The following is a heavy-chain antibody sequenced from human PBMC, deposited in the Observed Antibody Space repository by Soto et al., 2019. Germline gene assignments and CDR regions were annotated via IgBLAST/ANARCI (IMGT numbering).Heavy chain of an antibody. Sequence: SVKVSCKASGGTFSSYAISWVRQAPGQGLEWMGGIIPIFGTANYAQKFQGRVTITADESTSTAYMELSSLRSEDTAVYYCARTPATTHWWFDPWGQGTLVTVSS. V-gene: IGHV1-69*13. CDR3: ARTPATTHWWFDP. J-gene: IGHJ5*02. CDR1: GGTFSSYA. D-gene: IGHD6-25*01. CDR2: IIPIFGTA.